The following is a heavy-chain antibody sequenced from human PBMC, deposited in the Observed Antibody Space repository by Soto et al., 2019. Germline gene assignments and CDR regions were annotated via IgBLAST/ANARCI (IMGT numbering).Heavy chain of an antibody. J-gene: IGHJ6*02. V-gene: IGHV4-61*01. Sequence: SSETLSLTCTVSGGSVSSGSYYWGWIRQPPGKGLEWIGYIYYSGSTNYNPSLKSRVTISVDTSKNQFSLKLSSVTAADTAVYYCARDRKQDFYYYYYGMDVWGQGTTVTVSS. CDR1: GGSVSSGSYY. CDR2: IYYSGST. CDR3: ARDRKQDFYYYYYGMDV.